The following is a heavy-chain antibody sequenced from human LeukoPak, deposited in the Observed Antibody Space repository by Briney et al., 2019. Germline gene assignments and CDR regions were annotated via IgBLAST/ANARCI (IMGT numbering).Heavy chain of an antibody. D-gene: IGHD4-17*01. CDR2: IIPIFGTA. CDR1: GYTFTSYA. J-gene: IGHJ4*02. Sequence: SVKVSCKASGYTFTSYAISWARQAPGQGLEWMGGIIPIFGTANYAQKFQGRVTITADESTSTAYMELSSLRSEDTAVYYCARGSYGDYEDYWGQGTLVTVSS. CDR3: ARGSYGDYEDY. V-gene: IGHV1-69*13.